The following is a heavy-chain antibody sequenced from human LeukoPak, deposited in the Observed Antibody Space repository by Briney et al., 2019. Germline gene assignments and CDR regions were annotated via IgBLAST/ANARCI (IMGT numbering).Heavy chain of an antibody. D-gene: IGHD3-10*01. V-gene: IGHV1-3*01. CDR1: GYTFTSYA. CDR3: ASQGGMVRGVISHFDY. Sequence: GASVKVSCKASGYTFTSYAMHWVRQAPGQRLEWMGWINAGNGNTKYSQKFQGRVTITRDTSASTAYVELSSLRSEDTAVYYCASQGGMVRGVISHFDYWGQGTLVTVSS. J-gene: IGHJ4*02. CDR2: INAGNGNT.